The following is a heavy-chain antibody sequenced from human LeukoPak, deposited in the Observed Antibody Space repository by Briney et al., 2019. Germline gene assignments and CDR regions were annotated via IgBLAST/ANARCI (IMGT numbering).Heavy chain of an antibody. V-gene: IGHV3-30*18. D-gene: IGHD3-22*01. J-gene: IGHJ4*02. CDR3: AKGRDYYDSSGPGYFDY. CDR2: ISYDGSNK. Sequence: GGSLRLSCAASGFTFSRFGMHWVRQAPGKGLEWVAVISYDGSNKCYADSVQGRFTISRDNSKNTLYLQMNSLRAEDTAVYYCAKGRDYYDSSGPGYFDYWGQGTLITVSS. CDR1: GFTFSRFG.